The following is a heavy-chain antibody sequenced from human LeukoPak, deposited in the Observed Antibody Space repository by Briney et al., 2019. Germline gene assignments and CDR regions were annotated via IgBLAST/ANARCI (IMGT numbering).Heavy chain of an antibody. J-gene: IGHJ6*02. Sequence: GGSLRLSCAASGFTFSNAWMNWVRQAPGKGLEWVGRIKSKTDGGTTDYAAPVKGRFTISRDDSKNTLYLQMNSLKTEDTAVYYCTTDEDWNYARKDVWGQGATVIVSS. CDR3: TTDEDWNYARKDV. V-gene: IGHV3-15*07. D-gene: IGHD1-7*01. CDR2: IKSKTDGGTT. CDR1: GFTFSNAW.